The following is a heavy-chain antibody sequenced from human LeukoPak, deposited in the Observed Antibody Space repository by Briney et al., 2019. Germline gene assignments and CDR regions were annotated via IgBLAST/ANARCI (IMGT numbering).Heavy chain of an antibody. CDR3: ARDLGGYPFFIDV. J-gene: IGHJ6*03. CDR1: GGSIRSGDHH. Sequence: SETLSLTCSVSGGSIRSGDHHWAWVRQPPGKGLEFIGSLDESGRPYYNRPLKSRVSISGDTSGKQFSLNLTSVTAADTAVYFCARDLGGYPFFIDVWGRGTTVIVSS. CDR2: LDESGRP. V-gene: IGHV4-39*07. D-gene: IGHD2-15*01.